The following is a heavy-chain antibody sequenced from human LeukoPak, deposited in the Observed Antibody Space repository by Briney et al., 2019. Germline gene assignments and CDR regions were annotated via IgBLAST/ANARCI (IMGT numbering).Heavy chain of an antibody. CDR2: ISYNGRT. CDR3: ARVRESSGWDYFDY. J-gene: IGHJ4*02. V-gene: IGHV4-59*01. D-gene: IGHD6-19*01. Sequence: SETLSLTCTVSGGSISDYSWSWIRQPPGKGLEWIGYISYNGRTNYKPSLNSRVTISVDTSKNQFSLKLTSVTAADTAVYYCARVRESSGWDYFDYWGQGAQVTVSS. CDR1: GGSISDYS.